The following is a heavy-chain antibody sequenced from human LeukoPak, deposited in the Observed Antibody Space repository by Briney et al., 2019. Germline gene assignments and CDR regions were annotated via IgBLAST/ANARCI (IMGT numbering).Heavy chain of an antibody. V-gene: IGHV3-30*02. CDR1: GFTFLNCG. CDR3: AKEPPLNYYDSSGLPNYFDY. D-gene: IGHD3-22*01. CDR2: IRYDGSNK. Sequence: GGSLRLSCAASGFTFLNCGMHWVRQAPGKGLEWVAFIRYDGSNKYYADSVKGRFTISRDNSKNTLYLQMNSLRAEDTAVYYCAKEPPLNYYDSSGLPNYFDYWGQGTLVTVSS. J-gene: IGHJ4*02.